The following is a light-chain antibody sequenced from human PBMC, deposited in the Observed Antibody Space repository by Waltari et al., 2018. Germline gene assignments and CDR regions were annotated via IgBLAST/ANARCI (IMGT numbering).Light chain of an antibody. Sequence: DTQLSQFPSTLSASVVDRVTITCRAREASNKWLAWYQQKPGKAPKVLIYDASTLQSGVPSRFSGSGSGTEFTLTIDSLQPDDFATYYCQQYNRFSPFGQGTNVEVK. CDR2: DAS. J-gene: IGKJ1*01. CDR1: EASNKW. CDR3: QQYNRFSP. V-gene: IGKV1-5*01.